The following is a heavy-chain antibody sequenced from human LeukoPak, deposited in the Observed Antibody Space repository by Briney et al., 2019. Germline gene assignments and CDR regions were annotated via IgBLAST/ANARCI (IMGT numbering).Heavy chain of an antibody. J-gene: IGHJ4*02. Sequence: SVKVSCKASGGTFSSYAISWVRQAPGQGLEWMGRIIPILGIANYAQKFRGRVTITADKSTSTAYMELSSLRSEDTAVYYCARGRDGYGVFIDYWGREPWSPSPQ. V-gene: IGHV1-69*04. CDR2: IIPILGIA. CDR1: GGTFSSYA. CDR3: ARGRDGYGVFIDY. D-gene: IGHD5-12*01.